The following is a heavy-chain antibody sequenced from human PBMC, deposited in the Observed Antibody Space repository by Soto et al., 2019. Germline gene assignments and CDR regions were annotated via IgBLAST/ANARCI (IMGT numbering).Heavy chain of an antibody. D-gene: IGHD3-22*01. Sequence: PGGSLRLSCAASGFTFSSYAMSWVRQAPGKGLEWVSSISSSSSYIYYADSVKGRFTISRDNAKNSLYLQMNSLRAEDTAVYYCARDRPPYYYDTPNWFDPWGQGTLVTVSS. CDR2: ISSSSSYI. CDR1: GFTFSSYA. CDR3: ARDRPPYYYDTPNWFDP. V-gene: IGHV3-21*01. J-gene: IGHJ5*02.